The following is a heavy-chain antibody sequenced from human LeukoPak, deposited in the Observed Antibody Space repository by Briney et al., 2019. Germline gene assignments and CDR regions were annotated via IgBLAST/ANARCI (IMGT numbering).Heavy chain of an antibody. Sequence: ASVKVSCKASGYTFTSYGISWVRQAPGQGLEWMGWISAYNGNTNHARKLQGRVTMTTDTSTSTAYMELRSLRSDDTAVYYCARSAMIVGATAGYSGNWFDPWGQGTLVTVSS. CDR1: GYTFTSYG. CDR3: ARSAMIVGATAGYSGNWFDP. D-gene: IGHD1-26*01. V-gene: IGHV1-18*01. J-gene: IGHJ5*02. CDR2: ISAYNGNT.